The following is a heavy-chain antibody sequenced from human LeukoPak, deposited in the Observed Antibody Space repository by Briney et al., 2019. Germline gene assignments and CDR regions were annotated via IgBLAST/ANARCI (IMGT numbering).Heavy chain of an antibody. CDR1: GGSFSGYY. J-gene: IGHJ4*02. V-gene: IGHV4-34*01. Sequence: KSSETLSLTCAVYGGSFSGYYWSWIRQPPGEGLEWIGEINHSGSTNYNPSLKSRVTISVDTSKNQFSLKLSSVTAADTAVYYCARGRAGVGYGDSLNYFDYWGQGTLVTVSS. CDR3: ARGRAGVGYGDSLNYFDY. D-gene: IGHD4-17*01. CDR2: INHSGST.